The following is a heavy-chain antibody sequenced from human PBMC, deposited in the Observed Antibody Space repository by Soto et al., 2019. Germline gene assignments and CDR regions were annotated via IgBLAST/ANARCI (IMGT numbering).Heavy chain of an antibody. Sequence: QITLKESGPTLVRPARTLTLTCDFSGFSLSTYDMGVAWIRQPPGKALEWLALIYWDDDKRYSPSLKDRLAISKDTSSNQVVLTITNMDPGDTATYFCAHAGDYDLLTFDHWGPGTLVTVSS. J-gene: IGHJ4*02. D-gene: IGHD4-17*01. CDR2: IYWDDDK. V-gene: IGHV2-5*02. CDR1: GFSLSTYDMG. CDR3: AHAGDYDLLTFDH.